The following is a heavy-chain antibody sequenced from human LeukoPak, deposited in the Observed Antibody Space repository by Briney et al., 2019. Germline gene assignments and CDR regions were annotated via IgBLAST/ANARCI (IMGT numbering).Heavy chain of an antibody. D-gene: IGHD3-10*01. J-gene: IGHJ4*02. CDR2: IYYSGST. V-gene: IGHV4-59*01. CDR1: GGSFSGYY. CDR3: ARRYGSGSSGTFDY. Sequence: SETLSLTCAVYGGSFSGYYWSWIRQPPGKGLEWIAYIYYSGSTNYNPSLKSRVTISVDTSKNQFSLKLSPVTAADTAVYYCARRYGSGSSGTFDYWGQGTLVTVSS.